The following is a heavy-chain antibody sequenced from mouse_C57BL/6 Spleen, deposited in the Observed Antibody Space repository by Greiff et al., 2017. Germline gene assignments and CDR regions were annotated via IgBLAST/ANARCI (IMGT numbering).Heavy chain of an antibody. CDR2: ISSCGSYT. CDR3: ARRMMVTPYYAMDY. Sequence: VQLKESGGDLVKPGGSLKLSCAASGFTFSSYGMSWVRQTPDKRLEWVATISSCGSYTYYPDSVKGRFTISRDNAKNTLYLQMSSLKSEDTAMYYCARRMMVTPYYAMDYWGQGTSVTVSS. J-gene: IGHJ4*01. D-gene: IGHD2-3*01. CDR1: GFTFSSYG. V-gene: IGHV5-6*01.